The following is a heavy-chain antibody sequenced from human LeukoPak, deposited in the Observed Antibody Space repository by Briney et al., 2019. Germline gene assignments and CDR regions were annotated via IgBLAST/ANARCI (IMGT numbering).Heavy chain of an antibody. J-gene: IGHJ4*02. CDR1: GFTFSSYG. V-gene: IGHV3-30*18. CDR2: ISYDGSNK. CDR3: AKDKGLELEEDYFDY. D-gene: IGHD1-7*01. Sequence: GGSLRLSCAASGFTFSSYGMHWVRQAPGKGLEWVAVISYDGSNKYYADSVEGRFTISRDNSKNTLYLQMNSLRAEDTAVYYCAKDKGLELEEDYFDYWGQGTLVTVSS.